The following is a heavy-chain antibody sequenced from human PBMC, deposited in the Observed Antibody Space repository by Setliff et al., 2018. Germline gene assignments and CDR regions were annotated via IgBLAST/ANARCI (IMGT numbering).Heavy chain of an antibody. CDR3: AKDQAAWYYYGSGSYYYDY. V-gene: IGHV3-23*01. J-gene: IGHJ4*02. CDR1: GFTFSSYA. D-gene: IGHD3-10*01. Sequence: GGSLRLSCAASGFTFSSYAITWVRQAPGKGLEWVSAISGSGGSTYYADSVKGRFTISRDNSKNTLYLQMNSLRAEDTAVYYCAKDQAAWYYYGSGSYYYDYWGQGTLVTVSS. CDR2: ISGSGGST.